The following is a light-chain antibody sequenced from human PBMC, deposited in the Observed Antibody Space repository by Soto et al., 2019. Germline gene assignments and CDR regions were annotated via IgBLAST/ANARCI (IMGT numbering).Light chain of an antibody. V-gene: IGKV1-5*03. Sequence: DIQMTQSPSTLSASVGDRVTITCRASQSISSWLAWYQQKPGKAPKLLIYKASSLESGVPSRFSGSGSGTEFTRTISRLQSDDFATYYCQQYNSYPWTFGQGTKVEIK. CDR2: KAS. J-gene: IGKJ1*01. CDR3: QQYNSYPWT. CDR1: QSISSW.